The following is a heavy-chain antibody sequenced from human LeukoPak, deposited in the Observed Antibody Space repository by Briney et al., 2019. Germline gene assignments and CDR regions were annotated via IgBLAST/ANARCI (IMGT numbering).Heavy chain of an antibody. CDR3: VKDSPPRYSGSPPAY. J-gene: IGHJ4*02. V-gene: IGHV3-7*03. CDR1: GFTFSSYW. D-gene: IGHD1-26*01. CDR2: INKDGGEK. Sequence: GGSLRLTCAASGFTFSSYWMSWVRQAPGKGLEWVANINKDGGEKYYVDSVKGRFTISRDNAKNSLYLQMNSLRADDTAVYYCVKDSPPRYSGSPPAYWGQGTLVTVSS.